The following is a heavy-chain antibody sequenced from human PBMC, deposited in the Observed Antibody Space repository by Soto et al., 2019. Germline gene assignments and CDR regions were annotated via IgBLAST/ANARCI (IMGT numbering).Heavy chain of an antibody. J-gene: IGHJ4*02. Sequence: GGSLRLSCAASGFTFGAYGMHWVRQAPGKGLEWVAVMSFDGSNKYFADSVKGRFTISRDNSKNTLYLQMNSLRAEDTAVYYCARDPQYYDFWSGYSDHWGQGTLVTVSS. CDR1: GFTFGAYG. CDR3: ARDPQYYDFWSGYSDH. D-gene: IGHD3-3*01. V-gene: IGHV3-30*03. CDR2: MSFDGSNK.